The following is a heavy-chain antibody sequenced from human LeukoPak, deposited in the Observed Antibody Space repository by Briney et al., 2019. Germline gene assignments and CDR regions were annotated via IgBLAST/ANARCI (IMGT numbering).Heavy chain of an antibody. D-gene: IGHD3-10*01. V-gene: IGHV3-53*01. CDR3: AHSPRWFGELLWGD. CDR2: IYSGGST. Sequence: GGSLRLSCAASGFTVSSNYMSWVRQAPGKGLEWVSVIYSGGSTYCADSVKGRFTISRDNSKNTLYLQMNSLRAEDTAVYYCAHSPRWFGELLWGDWGQGTLVTVSS. CDR1: GFTVSSNY. J-gene: IGHJ4*02.